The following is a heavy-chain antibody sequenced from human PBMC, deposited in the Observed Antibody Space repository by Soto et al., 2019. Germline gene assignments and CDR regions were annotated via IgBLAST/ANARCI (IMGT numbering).Heavy chain of an antibody. V-gene: IGHV4-39*01. CDR3: ARHYSDYGEEDWFDP. CDR2: IYYSGST. Sequence: PSETLSLTCTVSGGSISSSSYYWGWIRQPPGKGLEWIGSIYYSGSTYYDPSLKSRVTISVDTSKNQFSLKLSSVTAADTAVYYCARHYSDYGEEDWFDPWGQGTLVTVSS. D-gene: IGHD4-17*01. CDR1: GGSISSSSYY. J-gene: IGHJ5*02.